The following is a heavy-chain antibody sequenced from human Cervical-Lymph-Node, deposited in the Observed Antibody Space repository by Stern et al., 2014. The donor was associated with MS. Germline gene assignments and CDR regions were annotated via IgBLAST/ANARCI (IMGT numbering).Heavy chain of an antibody. J-gene: IGHJ4*02. CDR1: GVTFSRYW. D-gene: IGHD5-24*01. CDR2: INPDGSQK. CDR3: AREYN. Sequence: EVQLVESGGGLVQPGGSLTLSCVASGVTFSRYWMSWVRQTPGKGLECVASINPDGSQKNYVDSVKGRFTISRDNAKNSLYLQMNTLRAEDTAIYYCAREYNWGQGTLVTASS. V-gene: IGHV3-7*01.